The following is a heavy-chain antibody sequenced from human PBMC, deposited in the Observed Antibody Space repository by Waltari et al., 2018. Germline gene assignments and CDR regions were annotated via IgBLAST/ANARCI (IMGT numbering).Heavy chain of an antibody. CDR1: GFNFISYA. Sequence: EVHLLESGGGLAQPGGSLRLSGPASGFNFISYAMSWVRQAPGKGLGWVSGISDSGVITKYADAVKGRFTVSRDNSKNTVFLQLNSLRAEDTAIHYCARHLYSIDYLELGNWGQGTLVTVSS. CDR3: ARHLYSIDYLELGN. CDR2: ISDSGVIT. D-gene: IGHD3-22*01. V-gene: IGHV3-23*01. J-gene: IGHJ4*02.